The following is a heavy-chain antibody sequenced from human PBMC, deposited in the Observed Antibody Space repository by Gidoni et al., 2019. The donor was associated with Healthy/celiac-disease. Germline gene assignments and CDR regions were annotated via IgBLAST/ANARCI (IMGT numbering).Heavy chain of an antibody. CDR3: ATSPEQYCSGGSCYRRRVSWFDP. CDR1: GYTFTSYD. J-gene: IGHJ5*02. D-gene: IGHD2-15*01. V-gene: IGHV1-8*01. Sequence: QVQLVQSGAEVKKPGASVKVSCKASGYTFTSYDINWVRQATGQGLEWMGWMNPNSGNTGYAQKFQGRVTMTRNTSISTAYMELSSLRSEDTAVYYCATSPEQYCSGGSCYRRRVSWFDPWGQGTLVTVSS. CDR2: MNPNSGNT.